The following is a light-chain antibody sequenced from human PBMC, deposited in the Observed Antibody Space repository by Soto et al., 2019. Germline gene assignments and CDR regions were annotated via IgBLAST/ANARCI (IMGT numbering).Light chain of an antibody. CDR1: QSVSSY. CDR3: QQPGA. Sequence: EIVLTQSPATLSLSPGERATLSCRASQSVSSYLAWYQQKPGQAPRLLIYDASNRATGIPARFSGSGSGTDFTLTISSLEPEDFAFYYCQQPGAFGQGTKVEIK. V-gene: IGKV3-11*01. J-gene: IGKJ1*01. CDR2: DAS.